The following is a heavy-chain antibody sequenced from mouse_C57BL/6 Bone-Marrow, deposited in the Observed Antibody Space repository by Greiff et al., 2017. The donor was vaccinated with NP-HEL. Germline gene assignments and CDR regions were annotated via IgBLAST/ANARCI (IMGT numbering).Heavy chain of an antibody. CDR2: IRLKSDNYAT. J-gene: IGHJ4*01. CDR3: TLPTVVAPHYAMDY. V-gene: IGHV6-3*01. Sequence: EVKLVESGGGLVQPGGSMKLSCVASGFTFSNYWMNWVRQSPEKGLEWVAQIRLKSDNYATHYAESVKGRFTISRDDSKSSVYLQMNNLRAEDTGIYYCTLPTVVAPHYAMDYWGQGTSVTVSS. CDR1: GFTFSNYW. D-gene: IGHD1-1*01.